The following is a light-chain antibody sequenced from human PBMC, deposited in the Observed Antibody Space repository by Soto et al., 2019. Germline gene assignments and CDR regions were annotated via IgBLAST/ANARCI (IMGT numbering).Light chain of an antibody. J-gene: IGKJ3*01. V-gene: IGKV1-39*01. CDR2: AAS. Sequence: DIQMTQSPSTLSAFVGDRVTITCRASQSISSYLNWYQQKPGKAPKLLIYAASSLQSGVPSRFSGSGSGTDFTLTISSLQPEDFATYYCQQSYNTLITFGPGTKVDI. CDR3: QQSYNTLIT. CDR1: QSISSY.